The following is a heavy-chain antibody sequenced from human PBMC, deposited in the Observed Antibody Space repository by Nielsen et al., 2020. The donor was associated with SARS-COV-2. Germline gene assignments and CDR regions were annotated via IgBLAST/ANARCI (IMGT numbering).Heavy chain of an antibody. CDR2: IDWDDDK. CDR1: GFSLSTSGMC. J-gene: IGHJ6*02. CDR3: ARMRVTGFGELLSSDYYYYGMDV. D-gene: IGHD3-10*01. V-gene: IGHV2-70*01. Sequence: SGPTLVKPTETLTLTCTVSGFSLSTSGMCVSWIRQPPGKALEWLALIDWDDDKYYSTSLKTRLTISKDTSKNQVVLTMTNMDPVDTATYYCARMRVTGFGELLSSDYYYYGMDVWGQGTTVTVSS.